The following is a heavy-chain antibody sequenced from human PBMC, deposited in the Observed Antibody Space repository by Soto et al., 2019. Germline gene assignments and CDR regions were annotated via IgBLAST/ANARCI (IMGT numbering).Heavy chain of an antibody. J-gene: IGHJ3*02. CDR2: IRGFSPYT. CDR1: GFTFRSYT. D-gene: IGHD4-17*01. CDR3: ARAGVEKATATNDAFDI. V-gene: IGHV3-21*01. Sequence: GGSLRLSCVASGFTFRSYTMNWVRQAPGKGLEWVSAIRGFSPYTFYADSVKGRFTISRDNAKNSLYLQMNSLRDEDTAVYYCARAGVEKATATNDAFDIWGQVTMVTVSS.